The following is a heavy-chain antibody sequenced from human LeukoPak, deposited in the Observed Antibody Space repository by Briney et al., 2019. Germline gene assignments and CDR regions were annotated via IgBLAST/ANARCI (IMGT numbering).Heavy chain of an antibody. Sequence: SQTLSLTCASAGDSVSSNSAAWNWIRQSPSRGLEWLGRTYYRSKWYTYYAVSVKSRISINRDTSKNQISLQLNSVTPEDTAVYYCARSTGLIDYWGQGTLVTVSS. D-gene: IGHD1-1*01. CDR1: GDSVSSNSAA. V-gene: IGHV6-1*01. J-gene: IGHJ4*02. CDR3: ARSTGLIDY. CDR2: TYYRSKWYT.